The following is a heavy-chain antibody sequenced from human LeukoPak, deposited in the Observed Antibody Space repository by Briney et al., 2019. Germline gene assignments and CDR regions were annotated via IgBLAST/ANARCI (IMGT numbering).Heavy chain of an antibody. V-gene: IGHV4-31*03. CDR1: GGSISSGGYY. CDR3: ARDNTYGYNLNSNYFDY. Sequence: SETLSLTCTVSGGSISSGGYYWSWIRQHPGKGLEWIGYIYYSGSTYYNPSLKSRVTISVDTSKNQFSLTLSSVTAADTAVYYCARDNTYGYNLNSNYFDYWGQGTLVTVSS. J-gene: IGHJ4*02. CDR2: IYYSGST. D-gene: IGHD5-24*01.